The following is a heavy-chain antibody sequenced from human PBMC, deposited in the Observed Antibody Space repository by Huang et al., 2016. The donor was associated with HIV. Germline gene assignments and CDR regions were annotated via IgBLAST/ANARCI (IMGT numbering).Heavy chain of an antibody. J-gene: IGHJ4*02. V-gene: IGHV3-30*03. Sequence: QAQLAESGGGAVQPGTSLTLSCVASGFTFNVYAMHWVRQAPGKGLAWWAVISADGQKNFYIDSVRGRFTISRDNSRNTVHLRMDSLSAADTATYYCARELAVTGYWDFDSWGQGTLVTVSS. D-gene: IGHD3-9*01. CDR2: ISADGQKN. CDR3: ARELAVTGYWDFDS. CDR1: GFTFNVYA.